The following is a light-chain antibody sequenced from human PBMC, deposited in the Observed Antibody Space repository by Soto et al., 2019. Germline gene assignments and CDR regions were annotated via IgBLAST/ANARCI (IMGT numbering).Light chain of an antibody. CDR2: EDS. CDR1: SGSIAGYY. Sequence: NFMLTQPHSVSESPGKTVTISCTRSSGSIAGYYVQWYQQRPDSAPTTVIYEDSQRPSGVPDRFSGSIDSPSNSASLTISTLMPEDEADYFCQSYDSNDHVVFGGGTKLTVL. V-gene: IGLV6-57*04. CDR3: QSYDSNDHVV. J-gene: IGLJ2*01.